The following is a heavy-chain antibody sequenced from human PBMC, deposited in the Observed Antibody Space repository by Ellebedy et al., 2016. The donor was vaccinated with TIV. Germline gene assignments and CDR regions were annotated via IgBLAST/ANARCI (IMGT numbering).Heavy chain of an antibody. CDR1: GFSLSTTRVS. D-gene: IGHD6-19*01. CDR2: IDWDDDK. V-gene: IGHV2-70*11. J-gene: IGHJ4*02. CDR3: ARTDGSGWAFDS. Sequence: SGPTLVKPTQTLTLTCTFSGFSLSTTRVSVSWIRQPPGKALEWLARIDWDDDKYFNTSLRTRLTNSKDTSKNQVVLTMTNMDPVDTATYYCARTDGSGWAFDSWGQGTLVTVSS.